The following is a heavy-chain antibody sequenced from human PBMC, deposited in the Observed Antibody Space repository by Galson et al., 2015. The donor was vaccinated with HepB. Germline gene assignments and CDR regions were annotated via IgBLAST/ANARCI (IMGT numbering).Heavy chain of an antibody. CDR2: IIPILGIA. CDR1: GGTFSSYA. Sequence: SVKVSCKASGGTFSSYAFSWVRQAPGQGLEWMGRIIPILGIANYAQKFQGRVTITADKSTSTAYMELSSLRSEDTAVYYCVVAAPGEWGYWGQGTLVTVSS. CDR3: VVAAPGEWGY. D-gene: IGHD6-6*01. J-gene: IGHJ4*02. V-gene: IGHV1-69*04.